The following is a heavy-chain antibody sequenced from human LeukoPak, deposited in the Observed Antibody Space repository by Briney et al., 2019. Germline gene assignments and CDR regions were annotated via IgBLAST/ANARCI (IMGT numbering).Heavy chain of an antibody. CDR2: FDPEDGET. D-gene: IGHD6-13*01. V-gene: IGHV1-24*01. Sequence: GASVKVSCKXSGYTLTELSMHWVRQAPGKGLEWMGGFDPEDGETIYAQKFQGRVTMTEDTSTDTAYMELSSLRSEDTAVYYCATDFMSSSSWNPEYFRYWGQGTLVTVSS. CDR1: GYTLTELS. J-gene: IGHJ1*01. CDR3: ATDFMSSSSWNPEYFRY.